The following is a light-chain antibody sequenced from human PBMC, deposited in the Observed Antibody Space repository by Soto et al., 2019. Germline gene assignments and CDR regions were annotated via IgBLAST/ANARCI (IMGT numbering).Light chain of an antibody. J-gene: IGKJ1*01. CDR2: DAS. CDR3: QQYSSRST. V-gene: IGKV1-5*01. CDR1: QSISSW. Sequence: GDRCTITCRASQSISSWLAWYQQKPGKAPNLLIYDASSLQSGVPSRFSGSGFGTEFTLTISSLQPGDFATYYCQQYSSRSTFGQGTKVDIK.